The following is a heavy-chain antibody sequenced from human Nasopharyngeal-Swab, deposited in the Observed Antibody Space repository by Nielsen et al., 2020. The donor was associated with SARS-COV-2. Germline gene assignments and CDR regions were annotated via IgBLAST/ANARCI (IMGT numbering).Heavy chain of an antibody. CDR2: ISSSSTYI. CDR3: ARTGYSFGFDAFDV. Sequence: GGSLRLSCAASGFTLSSYSMTWVRQAPGKGLEWVSSISSSSTYIYYADSVKGRFTISRDNAKNSLYLQMNSLRAEDTAVYYCARTGYSFGFDAFDVWGQGTMVTVSS. D-gene: IGHD5-18*01. V-gene: IGHV3-21*01. J-gene: IGHJ3*01. CDR1: GFTLSSYS.